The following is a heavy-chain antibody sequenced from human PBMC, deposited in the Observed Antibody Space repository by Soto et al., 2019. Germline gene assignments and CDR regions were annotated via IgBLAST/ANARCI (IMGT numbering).Heavy chain of an antibody. Sequence: SETLSLTCTVSVGSISSDSYYWGWIRQSPEKGLEWIASISYSGSTNYNPSLRSRVTVSIDTSQEQFSLKLSSVTAADMDVYYCARHPGYGIYYFDYWGQGTLVTVPS. D-gene: IGHD5-18*01. J-gene: IGHJ4*02. CDR2: ISYSGST. CDR1: VGSISSDSYY. V-gene: IGHV4-39*01. CDR3: ARHPGYGIYYFDY.